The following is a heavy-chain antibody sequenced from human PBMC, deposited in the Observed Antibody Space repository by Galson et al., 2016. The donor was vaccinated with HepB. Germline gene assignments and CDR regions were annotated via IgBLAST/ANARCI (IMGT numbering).Heavy chain of an antibody. CDR2: MNPNSGNT. CDR3: ARAIRYQLLCEF. V-gene: IGHV1-8*01. J-gene: IGHJ1*01. D-gene: IGHD2-2*01. Sequence: SVKVSCKASGYRFSDYDVAWVRQAPGQGLEWMGWMNPNSGNTGIRQRLRGRVAMTRDASTDTAYLEVYSLTSDDTAMYYCARAIRYQLLCEFWGQGTLVTVSS. CDR1: GYRFSDYD.